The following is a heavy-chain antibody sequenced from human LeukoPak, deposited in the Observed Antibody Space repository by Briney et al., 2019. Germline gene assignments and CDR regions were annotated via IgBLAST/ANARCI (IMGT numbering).Heavy chain of an antibody. CDR1: GGSINSSNW. Sequence: SETLSLTCAVSGGSINSSNWWSWVRQPPGKGLEWIGEIYHSGSTNYNPSLKSRVTISIDKSKNQFSLKLRSVTAADTAVYYCARRSWSGGYDWYFDLWGRGTLVTVSS. CDR3: ARRSWSGGYDWYFDL. V-gene: IGHV4-4*02. CDR2: IYHSGST. D-gene: IGHD6-19*01. J-gene: IGHJ2*01.